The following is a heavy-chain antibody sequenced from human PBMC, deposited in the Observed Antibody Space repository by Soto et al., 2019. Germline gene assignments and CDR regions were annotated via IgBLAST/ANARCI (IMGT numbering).Heavy chain of an antibody. J-gene: IGHJ6*02. CDR1: GFTFSRYG. V-gene: IGHV3-48*02. CDR2: ISSSSSTI. CDR3: ARDGYCVSTTWYILTDV. Sequence: GGSLRVSCAASGFTFSRYGMNWGRQAPGKGPEWVAYISSSSSTIYYADSVKGRFTISRDNAKNSLYLQMNSLRDEDTAVYYCARDGYCVSTTWYILTDVLCQGAAVTVSS. D-gene: IGHD2-2*03.